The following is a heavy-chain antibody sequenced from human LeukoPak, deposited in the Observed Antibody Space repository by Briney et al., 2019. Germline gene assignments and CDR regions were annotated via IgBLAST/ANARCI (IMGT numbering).Heavy chain of an antibody. V-gene: IGHV3-74*01. CDR3: ARYVDTAMVHEGIA. J-gene: IGHJ4*02. D-gene: IGHD5-18*01. Sequence: GGSLRLSCAASGFIFNNYGMHWVRQAPGKGLVWVSRINTDGSSTSYADSVKGRFTISRDNAKNTLYLQMNSLRAEDTAVYYCARYVDTAMVHEGIAWGQGTLITVSS. CDR1: GFIFNNYG. CDR2: INTDGSST.